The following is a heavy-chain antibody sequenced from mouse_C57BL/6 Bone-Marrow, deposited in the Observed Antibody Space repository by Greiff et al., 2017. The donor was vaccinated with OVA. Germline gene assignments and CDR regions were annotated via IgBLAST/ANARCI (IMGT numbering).Heavy chain of an antibody. V-gene: IGHV1-42*01. CDR3: ASPTVVATGAMDY. D-gene: IGHD1-1*01. CDR1: GYSFTGYY. Sequence: VQLQQSGPELVKPGASVKISCKASGYSFTGYYMNWVKQSPEKSLEWIGEINPSTGGTTSNQKFKAKATLTVDKSSSTAYMQLKSLTSEDSAVYYCASPTVVATGAMDYWGQGTSVTVSS. CDR2: INPSTGGT. J-gene: IGHJ4*01.